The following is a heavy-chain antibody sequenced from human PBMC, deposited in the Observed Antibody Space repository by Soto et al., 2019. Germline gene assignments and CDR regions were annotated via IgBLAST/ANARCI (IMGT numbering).Heavy chain of an antibody. D-gene: IGHD3-22*01. CDR2: IYYSGST. CDR1: GGSISSSSYY. J-gene: IGHJ4*02. Sequence: SWTLSLTCTVSGGSISSSSYYWGWIRQPPGKWLEWIGSIYYSGSTYYNPSLKSRVTISVDTSKNQFSLKLSSVTAADTAVYYCARTSYYYDSSGYYPNFPIDYWGQGTLVTVYS. CDR3: ARTSYYYDSSGYYPNFPIDY. V-gene: IGHV4-39*01.